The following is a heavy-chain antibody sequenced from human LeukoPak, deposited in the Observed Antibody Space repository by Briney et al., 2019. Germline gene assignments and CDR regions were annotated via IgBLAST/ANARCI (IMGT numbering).Heavy chain of an antibody. Sequence: HPGRSLRLSCAASGFTFSTYAIHWVRQAPGKGLEWVAFISNNGRNKDYADSVKGRFTISRDNSKNTLYLQVNSLRPDDTAVYYCTRDLTGHYSIDYWGQGTLVTVSS. D-gene: IGHD3-22*01. CDR1: GFTFSTYA. V-gene: IGHV3-30*04. CDR3: TRDLTGHYSIDY. J-gene: IGHJ4*02. CDR2: ISNNGRNK.